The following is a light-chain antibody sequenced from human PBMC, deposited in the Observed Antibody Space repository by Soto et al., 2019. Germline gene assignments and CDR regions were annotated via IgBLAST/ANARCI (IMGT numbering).Light chain of an antibody. CDR1: QVITND. J-gene: IGKJ1*01. V-gene: IGKV1-17*01. Sequence: MTQSPSSLSASVGDRLSITCRASQVITNDLGWYQQKPGKAPKRLIYAASTLQSGVPSRFSGSGSGTEFTLTISSLQPEDVATYYYLQLNTYPWTFGQGTKVDIK. CDR2: AAS. CDR3: LQLNTYPWT.